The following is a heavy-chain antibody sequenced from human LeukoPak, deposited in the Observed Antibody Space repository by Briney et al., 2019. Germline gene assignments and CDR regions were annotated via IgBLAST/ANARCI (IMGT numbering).Heavy chain of an antibody. J-gene: IGHJ4*02. CDR2: ISGYNGNT. D-gene: IGHD5-12*01. CDR3: ARSGRGTYYYFDL. CDR1: GYTFTGYY. V-gene: IGHV1-18*04. Sequence: GASVKVSCKASGYTFTGYYMHWVRQAPGQGLEWMGWISGYNGNTNYAQKFLGRVSMTADTSTSTAYMELRSLTSDDTAVYYCARSGRGTYYYFDLWGQGTLVTVSS.